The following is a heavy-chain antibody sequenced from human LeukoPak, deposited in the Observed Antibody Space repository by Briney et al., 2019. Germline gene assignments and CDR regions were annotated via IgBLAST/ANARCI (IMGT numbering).Heavy chain of an antibody. V-gene: IGHV3-15*01. CDR2: IKSKTDGGTT. CDR1: GFTFSSYS. CDR3: TTDRLVTYYDFWSGYFTSGDYDY. J-gene: IGHJ4*02. Sequence: GGSLRLSCAASGFTFSSYSMNWVRQAPGKGLEWVGRIKSKTDGGTTDYAAPVKGRFTISRDDSKNTLYLQMNSLKTEDTAVYYCTTDRLVTYYDFWSGYFTSGDYDYWGQGTLVTVSS. D-gene: IGHD3-3*01.